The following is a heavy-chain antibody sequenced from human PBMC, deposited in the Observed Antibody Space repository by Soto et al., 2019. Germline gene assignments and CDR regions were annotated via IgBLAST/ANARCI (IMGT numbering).Heavy chain of an antibody. Sequence: EVQLVESGGDLVQPGGSLSLSCAASGFSVSSKYMSWVRQAPGKGLEWVSLIQSGGTTYYAGSVKGRFTISRDYSENTLFLQMNSLRVEDTAVYYCTRDDVHFNGDRYYGVPMDVWGKGTTFTVSA. D-gene: IGHD2-8*01. CDR1: GFSVSSKY. CDR2: IQSGGTT. V-gene: IGHV3-66*01. CDR3: TRDDVHFNGDRYYGVPMDV. J-gene: IGHJ6*04.